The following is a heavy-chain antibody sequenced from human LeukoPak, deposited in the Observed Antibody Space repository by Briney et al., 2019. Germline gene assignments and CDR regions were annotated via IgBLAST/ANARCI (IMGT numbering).Heavy chain of an antibody. CDR2: ISGSGGST. D-gene: IGHD3-22*01. J-gene: IGHJ4*02. V-gene: IGHV3-23*01. Sequence: GGSLRLSCAASGFTFSSYAMSWVCQAPGKGLEWVSAISGSGGSTYYADSVKGRFTISRDNSKNTLYLQMNSLRAEDTAVYYCAKVSSGYYSRTDYWGQGTLVTVSS. CDR3: AKVSSGYYSRTDY. CDR1: GFTFSSYA.